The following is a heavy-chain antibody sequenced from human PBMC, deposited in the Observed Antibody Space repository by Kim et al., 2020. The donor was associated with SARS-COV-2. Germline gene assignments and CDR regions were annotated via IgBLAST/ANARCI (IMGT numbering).Heavy chain of an antibody. CDR3: AKDPHDY. V-gene: IGHV3-30*02. Sequence: DGSNKYYEDSVKGRFTIARDNSKNTLYLQMNSLRAEDTAVYYCAKDPHDYWGQGTLVTVSS. J-gene: IGHJ4*02. CDR2: DGSNK.